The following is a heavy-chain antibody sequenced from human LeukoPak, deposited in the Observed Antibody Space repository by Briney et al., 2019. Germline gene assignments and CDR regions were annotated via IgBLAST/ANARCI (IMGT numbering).Heavy chain of an antibody. CDR2: IYYSGST. J-gene: IGHJ6*03. V-gene: IGHV4-61*10. CDR3: ARVRVVATIYLTGGYYYYMDV. CDR1: GGSISSGSYY. Sequence: SETLSLTCTVSGGSISSGSYYWSWIRQPAGKGLEWIGYIYYSGSTNYNPSLKSRVTISVDTSKNQFSLKLSSVTAADTAVYYCARVRVVATIYLTGGYYYYMDVWGKGTTVTISS. D-gene: IGHD5-12*01.